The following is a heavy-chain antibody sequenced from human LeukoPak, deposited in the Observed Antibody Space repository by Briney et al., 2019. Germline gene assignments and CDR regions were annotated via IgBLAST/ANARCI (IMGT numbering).Heavy chain of an antibody. CDR1: GSTFTSYG. J-gene: IGHJ4*02. CDR2: ISAYNGNT. Sequence: ASVKVSCKASGSTFTSYGISWVRQAPGQGLEWMGWISAYNGNTNYAQKLQGRVTMTTDTSTSTAYMELTSLRSDDTAVYYCARVPVPILWFGELSAYFDYWGQGTLVTVSS. V-gene: IGHV1-18*01. D-gene: IGHD3-10*01. CDR3: ARVPVPILWFGELSAYFDY.